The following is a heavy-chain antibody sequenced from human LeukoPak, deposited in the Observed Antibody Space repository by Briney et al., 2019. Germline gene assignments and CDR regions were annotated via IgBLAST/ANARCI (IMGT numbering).Heavy chain of an antibody. CDR3: ARDYAKRATAGYYYYYYYMDV. CDR2: INHSGST. Sequence: SETLSLTCAVYGGSFSGYYWSWIRQPPGKGLEWIGEINHSGSTNYNPSLKSRVTISVDTSKNQFSLKLTSVTAADTAVYYCARDYAKRATAGYYYYYYYMDVWGKGTTVTVSS. D-gene: IGHD2-2*01. J-gene: IGHJ6*03. V-gene: IGHV4-34*01. CDR1: GGSFSGYY.